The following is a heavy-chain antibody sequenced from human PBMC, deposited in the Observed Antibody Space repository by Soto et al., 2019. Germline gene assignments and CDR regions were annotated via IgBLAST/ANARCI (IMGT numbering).Heavy chain of an antibody. CDR2: FFHTGTA. D-gene: IGHD4-17*01. CDR3: VRNYGGNSQFFDL. J-gene: IGHJ2*01. Sequence: QVQLQESGPGLVKPSETLSLNCSVSGDAISRHYWSWIRQSPGKGLEWLGYFFHTGTARYNPSLRGRVTMSIDTSKNQFSLKLTSVTAADTAVYFCVRNYGGNSQFFDLWGRGTLITVSS. V-gene: IGHV4-59*11. CDR1: GDAISRHY.